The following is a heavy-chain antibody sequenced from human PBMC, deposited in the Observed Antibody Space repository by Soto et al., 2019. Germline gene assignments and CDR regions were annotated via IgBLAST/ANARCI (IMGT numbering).Heavy chain of an antibody. J-gene: IGHJ4*02. CDR2: ISSIGGST. D-gene: IGHD6-19*01. CDR3: AKDRYSSGWYIYDH. CDR1: GFTFSNHA. Sequence: EVQLLESGGGLVQPGGSLRLSCTASGFTFSNHALSWVRQAPGKGLEWVAGISSIGGSTHYADSVKGRFTISRDKSKNTVYLQMNSLGVEDTAMYYCAKDRYSSGWYIYDHWGQGTLVTVSS. V-gene: IGHV3-23*01.